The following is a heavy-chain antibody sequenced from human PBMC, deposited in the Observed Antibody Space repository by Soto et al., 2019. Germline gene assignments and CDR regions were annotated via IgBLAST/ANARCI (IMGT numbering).Heavy chain of an antibody. D-gene: IGHD3-16*01. CDR1: GTIFSSYT. J-gene: IGHJ6*02. Sequence: QVQLVQSGAEVKKPGSSVRVSCKSSGTIFSSYTISWVRQAPGQGLEWMGRIIPILGETNSAQKFQGRVTLTAEQSTNTAYMELNSRRLEDTSVYSCARGLGGHMDAWGQGTTVTVSS. V-gene: IGHV1-69*08. CDR3: ARGLGGHMDA. CDR2: IIPILGET.